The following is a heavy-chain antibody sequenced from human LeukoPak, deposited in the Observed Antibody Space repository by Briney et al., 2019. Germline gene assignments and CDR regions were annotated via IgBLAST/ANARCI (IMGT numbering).Heavy chain of an antibody. CDR2: IKQDGTEK. V-gene: IGHV3-7*01. CDR3: ARDFYDFWSGYYNPTSHPDY. CDR1: GFSFSTYW. J-gene: IGHJ4*02. Sequence: PGGSLRLSCAASGFSFSTYWMSWVRQAPGKGLEWVANIKQDGTEKYYVDSVKGRFTISRDNAKNSLYLQMNSLRAEDTAVYYCARDFYDFWSGYYNPTSHPDYWGQGTLVTVSS. D-gene: IGHD3-3*01.